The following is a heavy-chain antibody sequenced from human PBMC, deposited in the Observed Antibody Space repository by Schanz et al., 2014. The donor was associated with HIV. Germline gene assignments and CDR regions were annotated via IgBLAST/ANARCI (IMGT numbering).Heavy chain of an antibody. D-gene: IGHD2-8*01. CDR2: ILYDGSNE. V-gene: IGHV3-33*03. CDR3: ALVGVWYYYGMDV. J-gene: IGHJ6*02. Sequence: QLVESGGGVVQPGRSLRLSCAASEFSFSTYGMHWVRQAPGKGLEWVAGILYDGSNEYYADSVKGRFTVSRDNAKNSLYLQMKSLRVEDTAVYYCALVGVWYYYGMDVWGHGTTVAVSS. CDR1: EFSFSTYG.